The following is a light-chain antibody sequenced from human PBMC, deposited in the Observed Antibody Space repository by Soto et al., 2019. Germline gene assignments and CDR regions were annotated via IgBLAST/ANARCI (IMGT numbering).Light chain of an antibody. CDR2: DAS. Sequence: EIVLTQSLATLSLSTGERATLSCRASQSVSSYLAWYQQKPGQAPRLLIYDASNRATGIPARFSGSGSGTDFTLTISSLEPEDFAVYYCQQRSNWPPTFGQGIRLEIK. V-gene: IGKV3-11*01. J-gene: IGKJ5*01. CDR3: QQRSNWPPT. CDR1: QSVSSY.